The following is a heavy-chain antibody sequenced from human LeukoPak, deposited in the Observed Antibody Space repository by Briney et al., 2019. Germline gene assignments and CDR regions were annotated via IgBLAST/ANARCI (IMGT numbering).Heavy chain of an antibody. CDR1: GFTFSSYE. V-gene: IGHV3-48*03. D-gene: IGHD2-21*01. Sequence: GGSLRLSCAASGFTFSSYEMNWVRQAPGKGLEWVSYISSSGSTIYYADSVKGRFTISRDNAKNSLYLQMNSLRAKDTAVYYCARESRRGLSITYYYGMDVWGKGTTVTVSS. CDR2: ISSSGSTI. CDR3: ARESRRGLSITYYYGMDV. J-gene: IGHJ6*04.